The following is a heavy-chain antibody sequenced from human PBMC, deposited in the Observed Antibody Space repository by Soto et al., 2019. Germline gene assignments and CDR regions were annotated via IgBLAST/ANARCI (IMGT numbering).Heavy chain of an antibody. J-gene: IGHJ4*02. D-gene: IGHD2-15*01. CDR1: GFTFSSRS. Sequence: EVQLVESGGGLVKPGGSLRLSCAASGFTFSSRSMNWVRQAPGKGLEWVSSISSSSSYKHNADSVKGRFTISRDNAKNSLYLQMDSLRAEDTAVYYCVPDVVVIAATGYWGQGTLVTVSS. CDR2: ISSSSSYK. CDR3: VPDVVVIAATGY. V-gene: IGHV3-21*01.